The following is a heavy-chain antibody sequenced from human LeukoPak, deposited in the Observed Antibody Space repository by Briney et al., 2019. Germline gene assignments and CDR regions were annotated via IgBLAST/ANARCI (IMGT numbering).Heavy chain of an antibody. CDR2: IYDSGTSATT. J-gene: IGHJ4*02. V-gene: IGHV4-59*11. CDR3: AEIPRD. Sequence: SETLSLTCTVSGASMNHHHWSWVRQPPGKELEWIAYIYDSGTSATTDYNPSLKSRVTISVDTSKRQFSLRLDSVTAADTAVYYCAEIPRDWGQGTLVTVSS. CDR1: GASMNHHH.